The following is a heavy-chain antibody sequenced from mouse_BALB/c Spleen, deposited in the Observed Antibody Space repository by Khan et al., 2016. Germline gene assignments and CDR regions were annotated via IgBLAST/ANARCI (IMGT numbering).Heavy chain of an antibody. CDR3: AREGRYDVGWFAY. D-gene: IGHD2-14*01. J-gene: IGHJ3*01. V-gene: IGHV14-3*02. Sequence: VQLQQSGAELVKPGASVKLSCTASGFNIKDTYMHWVKQRPEQGLEWIGRIDPANGNTKYDPKFQGKATITAETSSNTAYLQLSSLTSDDTAVYYCAREGRYDVGWFAYWGQGTLVTVSA. CDR1: GFNIKDTY. CDR2: IDPANGNT.